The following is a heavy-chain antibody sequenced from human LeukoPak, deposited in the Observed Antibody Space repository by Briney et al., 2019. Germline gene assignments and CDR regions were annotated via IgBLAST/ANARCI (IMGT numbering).Heavy chain of an antibody. Sequence: GGSLKLSCVASGFTFSGSAMHWVRQASGKGLEWVARIRSKAGSYATEYAAPVKGRFTISREDSKNTAYLQMNSLETEDTAVYYCTGGTTVTTLDYWGQGTLVTVSS. CDR2: IRSKAGSYAT. CDR3: TGGTTVTTLDY. D-gene: IGHD4-17*01. J-gene: IGHJ4*02. CDR1: GFTFSGSA. V-gene: IGHV3-73*01.